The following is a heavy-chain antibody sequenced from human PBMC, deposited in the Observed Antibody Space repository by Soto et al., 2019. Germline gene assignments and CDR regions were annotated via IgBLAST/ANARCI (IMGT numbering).Heavy chain of an antibody. V-gene: IGHV3-23*01. J-gene: IGHJ6*02. D-gene: IGHD1-26*01. Sequence: GSLRLSCAASGFTFSSYAMSWVRQAPGKGLEWVSAISGSGGSTYYADSVKGRFTISRDNSKNTLYLQMNSLRAEDTAVYYCAKDVVVGATPGLGDYYYYYGMDVWGQGTTVTVSS. CDR3: AKDVVVGATPGLGDYYYYYGMDV. CDR2: ISGSGGST. CDR1: GFTFSSYA.